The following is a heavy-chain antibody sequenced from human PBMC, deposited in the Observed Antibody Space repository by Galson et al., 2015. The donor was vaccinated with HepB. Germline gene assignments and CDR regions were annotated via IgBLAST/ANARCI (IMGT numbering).Heavy chain of an antibody. D-gene: IGHD6-6*01. V-gene: IGHV1-69-2*01. Sequence: VKVSCKVSGYTFTDYYMHWVQQAPGKGLEWMGLVDPEDGETIYAEKFQGRVTITADTSTDTAYMKLSSLRSEDTAVYYCATRKGVLNPFDPWGQGTLVTVSS. CDR1: GYTFTDYY. CDR2: VDPEDGET. J-gene: IGHJ5*02. CDR3: ATRKGVLNPFDP.